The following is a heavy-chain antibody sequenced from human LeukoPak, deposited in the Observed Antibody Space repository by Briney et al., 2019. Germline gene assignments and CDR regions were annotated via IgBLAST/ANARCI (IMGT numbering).Heavy chain of an antibody. D-gene: IGHD3-10*01. CDR2: IYHSGST. CDR1: GGSISSGGYS. Sequence: SQTLSLTCAVSGGSISSGGYSWIWIRQPPGKGLEWIGYIYHSGSTYYNPSLKSRVTISVDRSKNQFSLKLSSVTAADTAVYYCASTGSYYNSVDYWGQGTLVTVSS. CDR3: ASTGSYYNSVDY. V-gene: IGHV4-30-2*01. J-gene: IGHJ4*02.